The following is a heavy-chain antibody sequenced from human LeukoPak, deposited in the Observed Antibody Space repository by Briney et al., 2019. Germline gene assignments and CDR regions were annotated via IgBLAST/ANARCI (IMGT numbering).Heavy chain of an antibody. J-gene: IGHJ5*02. CDR2: ISAYNGNT. Sequence: ASVKVSCKASGYTFTSYGISWVRQAPGQGLEWMGWISAYNGNTNYAQKLQGRVTMTRDMATSTDYMEVSSLKSEDTAVYYCARDNSQGDSAWWFDPWGQGTLVTVSS. D-gene: IGHD1-26*01. V-gene: IGHV1-18*01. CDR1: GYTFTSYG. CDR3: ARDNSQGDSAWWFDP.